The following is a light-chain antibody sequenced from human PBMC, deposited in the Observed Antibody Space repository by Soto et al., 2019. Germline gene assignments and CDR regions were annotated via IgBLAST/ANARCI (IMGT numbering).Light chain of an antibody. Sequence: QAVVTQEPSLTVSPGGTVTLTCAASTGAVTSRSYPSWCQQKPGQAPRALIYSTSDKYSWTPARFSGSLLGGKAALTLSAAQPEDEADYYCLLYFGGSRDVVFGGGTRLTVL. CDR1: TGAVTSRSY. CDR3: LLYFGGSRDVV. J-gene: IGLJ2*01. V-gene: IGLV7-43*01. CDR2: STS.